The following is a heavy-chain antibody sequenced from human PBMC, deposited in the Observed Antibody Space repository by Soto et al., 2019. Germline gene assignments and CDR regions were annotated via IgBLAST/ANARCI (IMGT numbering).Heavy chain of an antibody. V-gene: IGHV3-33*01. Sequence: QVQLVESGGGVVQPGRSLRLSCVVSGSAFRTHGMHWVRQAPGKGLEEVAVIWGDESRKYYADSVKGRFTISKDNSRNTVFLQMNTPRVDDTAVYYCARGAVAAGDFDYWGQGTLVTVSS. CDR2: IWGDESRK. CDR1: GSAFRTHG. D-gene: IGHD2-15*01. CDR3: ARGAVAAGDFDY. J-gene: IGHJ4*02.